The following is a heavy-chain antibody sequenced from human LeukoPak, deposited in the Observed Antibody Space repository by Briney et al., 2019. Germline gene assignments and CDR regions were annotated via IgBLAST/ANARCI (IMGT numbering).Heavy chain of an antibody. D-gene: IGHD2-2*01. V-gene: IGHV4-38-2*02. CDR3: ARLSCSSTSCYWGYFDY. CDR2: MFHTGIT. Sequence: SETLSLTCTVSGYCITSGYYWGWVRQPPGKGLDWIGTMFHTGITYYNPSLKSRVTLSVDASKNQFSLKLSSVTAADTAVYYCARLSCSSTSCYWGYFDYWGQGTLVTVSS. CDR1: GYCITSGYY. J-gene: IGHJ4*02.